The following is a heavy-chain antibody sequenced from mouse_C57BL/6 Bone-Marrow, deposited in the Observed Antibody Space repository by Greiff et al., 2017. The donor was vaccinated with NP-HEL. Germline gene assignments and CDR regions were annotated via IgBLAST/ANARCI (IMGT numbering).Heavy chain of an antibody. Sequence: EVQRVESGGGLVKPGGSLKLSCAASGFTFSDYGMHWVRQAPEKGLEWVAYISSGSSTIYYADTVKGRFTISRDNAKNTLFLQMTSLRSEDTAMYYCARPYYYGSSYWAMDYWGQGTSVTVSS. CDR2: ISSGSSTI. V-gene: IGHV5-17*01. J-gene: IGHJ4*01. CDR3: ARPYYYGSSYWAMDY. CDR1: GFTFSDYG. D-gene: IGHD1-1*01.